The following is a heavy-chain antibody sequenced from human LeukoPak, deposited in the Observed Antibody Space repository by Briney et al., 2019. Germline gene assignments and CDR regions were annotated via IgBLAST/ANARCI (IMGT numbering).Heavy chain of an antibody. CDR3: AREGDVAAPSDY. Sequence: GRSLRLSCAASGFTFSSYGMHWVRQAPGKGLEWVAVIWYDGSNKYYADSVKGRFTISRDNSKNTLYLQMNSLRAEDTAVYYCAREGDVAAPSDYWGQGTLVTGSS. D-gene: IGHD6-6*01. CDR1: GFTFSSYG. J-gene: IGHJ4*02. V-gene: IGHV3-33*01. CDR2: IWYDGSNK.